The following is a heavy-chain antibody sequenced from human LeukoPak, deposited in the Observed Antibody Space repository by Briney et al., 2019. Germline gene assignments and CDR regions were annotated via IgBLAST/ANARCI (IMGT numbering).Heavy chain of an antibody. Sequence: ASVTVSCKASGYTFTSYAMHWVRQAPGQRLEWMGWINAGNGNTKYSQKFQGRVTITRDTSASTAYMELSSLRSEDTAVYYCARGPASIRRSGYLNWFDPWGQGTLVTVSS. J-gene: IGHJ5*02. D-gene: IGHD3-22*01. CDR1: GYTFTSYA. V-gene: IGHV1-3*01. CDR3: ARGPASIRRSGYLNWFDP. CDR2: INAGNGNT.